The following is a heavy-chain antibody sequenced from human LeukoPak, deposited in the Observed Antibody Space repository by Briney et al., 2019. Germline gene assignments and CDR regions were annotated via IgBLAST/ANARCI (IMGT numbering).Heavy chain of an antibody. CDR1: GGSISSSSYY. J-gene: IGHJ3*02. Sequence: PSEILSLTCTVSGGSISSSSYYWGWIRQPPGKGLEWIGSIYYSGSTYYNPSLKSRVTISVDTSKNQFSLKLSSVTAADTAVYYCARPRGAFDIWGQGTMVTVSS. V-gene: IGHV4-39*01. CDR2: IYYSGST. CDR3: ARPRGAFDI.